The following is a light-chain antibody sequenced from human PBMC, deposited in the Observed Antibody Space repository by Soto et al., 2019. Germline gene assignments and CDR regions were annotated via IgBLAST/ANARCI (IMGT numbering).Light chain of an antibody. CDR2: GSF. V-gene: IGKV3-15*01. J-gene: IGKJ4*01. CDR3: QQESVRPWCT. Sequence: EIVMTQSPVTLSASPGESATLSCRASQSVDNNVAWYQQKPGQAPRLLIVGSFARATGIPARFSGSGSGSEFARTISGLGNGEVAVSSCQQESVRPWCTFAGGTKVEIK. CDR1: QSVDNN.